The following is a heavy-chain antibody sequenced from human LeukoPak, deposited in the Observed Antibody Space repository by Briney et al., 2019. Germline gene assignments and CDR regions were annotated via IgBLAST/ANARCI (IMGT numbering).Heavy chain of an antibody. D-gene: IGHD6-13*01. V-gene: IGHV4-34*01. CDR1: GGSFSGYY. CDR2: INHGGST. CDR3: ASSYSSSWSGWFDP. J-gene: IGHJ5*02. Sequence: SETLSLTCAVYGGSFSGYYWSWIRQPPGKGLEWIGEINHGGSTNYNPSLKSRVTISVDTSRNQFSLKLSSVTAADTAVYYCASSYSSSWSGWFDPWGQGTLVTVSS.